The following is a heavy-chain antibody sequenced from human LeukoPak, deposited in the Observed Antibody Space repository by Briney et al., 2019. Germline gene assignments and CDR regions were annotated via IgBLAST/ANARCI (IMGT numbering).Heavy chain of an antibody. D-gene: IGHD2-15*01. J-gene: IGHJ4*02. CDR1: GVSLSSYY. V-gene: IGHV4-59*07. CDR2: IYYTGST. Sequence: SDTLSLPCSLSGVSLSSYYWSWIRQPPGKGREWLGYIYYTGSTTYTPSPKSRGTISGHTSKNQFSLKLSSVTAADTAVYYCARGGSKQEYWGQGTLVSVSS. CDR3: ARGGSKQEY.